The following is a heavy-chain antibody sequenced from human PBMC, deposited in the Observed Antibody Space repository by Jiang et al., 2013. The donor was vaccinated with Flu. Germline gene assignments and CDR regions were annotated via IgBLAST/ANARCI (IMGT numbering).Heavy chain of an antibody. V-gene: IGHV1-18*01. CDR1: GYTFTSYG. CDR2: ISAYNGNT. J-gene: IGHJ6*01. Sequence: GAEVKKPGASVKVSCKASGYTFTSYGISWVRQAPGQGLEWMGWISAYNGNTNYAQKLQGRVTMTTDTSTSTAYMELRSLRSDDTAVYYCARDLTEYDSSGYYFYYNGMDVWGQGTTVTVSS. CDR3: ARDLTEYDSSGYYFYYNGMDV. D-gene: IGHD3-22*01.